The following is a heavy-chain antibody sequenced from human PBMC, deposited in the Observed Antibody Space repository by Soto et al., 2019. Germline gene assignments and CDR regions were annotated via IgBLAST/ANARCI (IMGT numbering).Heavy chain of an antibody. J-gene: IGHJ3*02. V-gene: IGHV4-31*03. CDR1: GGSISSGGYY. CDR2: IYYSGST. D-gene: IGHD3-9*01. Sequence: QVQLQESGPGLVKPSQTLSLTCTVSGGSISSGGYYWSWIRQHPGKGLEWIGYIYYSGSTYYNPYLKSRGTISLDTAKNQFSLKLSSVTAADTAVYYCARIYYDILTGRPGMYAFDIWGQGTMVTVSS. CDR3: ARIYYDILTGRPGMYAFDI.